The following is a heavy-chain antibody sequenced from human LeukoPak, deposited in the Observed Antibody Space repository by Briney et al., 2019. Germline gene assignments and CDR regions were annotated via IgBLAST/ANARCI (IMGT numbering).Heavy chain of an antibody. CDR2: IWYDGSKK. J-gene: IGHJ4*02. CDR1: GYTFTSYY. D-gene: IGHD6-19*01. CDR3: ARERTSGWDAFDF. Sequence: SCKASGYTFTSYYMHWVRQAPGKGLEWVTVIWYDGSKKIYAGSVRGRFTISRDNAKNTLYLQMNSLRAEDTAVYYCARERTSGWDAFDFWGQGTLVTVSS. V-gene: IGHV3-33*01.